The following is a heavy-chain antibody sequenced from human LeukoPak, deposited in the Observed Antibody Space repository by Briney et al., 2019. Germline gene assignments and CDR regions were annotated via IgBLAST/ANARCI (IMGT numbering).Heavy chain of an antibody. CDR3: ARSRGDSLSAFDY. CDR2: IYYSGST. V-gene: IGHV4-39*01. D-gene: IGHD3-10*01. J-gene: IGHJ4*02. CDR1: GGSISSSSYY. Sequence: SETLSLTCNVSGGSISSSSYYWGWIRQPPGKGLEWIGSIYYSGSTYYNPSLKSRVTISVDTSKNQFSLKLTSVTAADTAVYYCARSRGDSLSAFDYWGQGTLVTVSS.